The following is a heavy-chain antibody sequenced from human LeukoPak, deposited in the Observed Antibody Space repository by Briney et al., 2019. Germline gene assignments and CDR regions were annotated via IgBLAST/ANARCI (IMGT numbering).Heavy chain of an antibody. Sequence: GSLRLSCAASGFTFSSYSMNWVRQAPGKGMEGVSSISSSSSYIYYADSVKGPFTISRDNAQNSLYLQMNSLRAEDTAVYYCARETTSYGSGSATFDYWGQGTLVTVSS. CDR2: ISSSSSYI. CDR1: GFTFSSYS. V-gene: IGHV3-21*01. J-gene: IGHJ4*02. D-gene: IGHD3-10*01. CDR3: ARETTSYGSGSATFDY.